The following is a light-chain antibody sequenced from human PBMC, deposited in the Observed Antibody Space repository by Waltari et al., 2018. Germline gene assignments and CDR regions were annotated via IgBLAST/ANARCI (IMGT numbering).Light chain of an antibody. J-gene: IGLJ2*01. V-gene: IGLV2-23*01. CDR2: EGS. CDR3: CSYAGSSPV. CDR1: SSDVGSYNL. Sequence: QSALTQPASVSGSPGQPITISCTGTSSDVGSYNLASWYQQHPGKAPKLMIYEGSKRPSGVSNRFSGSKSGNTASLTISGLQAEDEADYYCCSYAGSSPVFGGGTKLTVL.